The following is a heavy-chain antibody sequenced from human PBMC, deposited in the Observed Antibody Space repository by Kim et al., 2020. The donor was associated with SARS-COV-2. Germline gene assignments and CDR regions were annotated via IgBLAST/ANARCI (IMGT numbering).Heavy chain of an antibody. V-gene: IGHV4-39*07. Sequence: SETLSLTCTVSGGSISSSSYYWGWIRQPPGKGLEWIGSIYNSGSTYYNPSLKSRVTISVDTSKNQFSLKLSSVTAADTAVYYCGATVTTSHYYYGMDVWGQGTTVTVSS. J-gene: IGHJ6*02. CDR3: GATVTTSHYYYGMDV. CDR2: IYNSGST. D-gene: IGHD4-17*01. CDR1: GGSISSSSYY.